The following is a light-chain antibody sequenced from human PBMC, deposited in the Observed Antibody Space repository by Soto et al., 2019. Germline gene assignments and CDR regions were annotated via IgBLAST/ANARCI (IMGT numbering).Light chain of an antibody. Sequence: EIVMTQSPATLSVSPGERATLSCRASESVSNNLAWYQQKPGQAPRLLIYGASSRATGIPDRFSGSGSGTDFTLTISRLEPEDYAVYYCQQYGHSLWTFGQGTKVDIK. CDR3: QQYGHSLWT. V-gene: IGKV3-20*01. J-gene: IGKJ1*01. CDR2: GAS. CDR1: ESVSNN.